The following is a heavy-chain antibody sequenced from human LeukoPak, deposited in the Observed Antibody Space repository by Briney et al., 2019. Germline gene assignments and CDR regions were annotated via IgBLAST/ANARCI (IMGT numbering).Heavy chain of an antibody. CDR1: GFTVSSNY. CDR3: ARDGRTYYYGSGSLDAFDI. CDR2: IYSGGST. J-gene: IGHJ3*02. V-gene: IGHV3-66*01. Sequence: AGGSLRLSCAASGFTVSSNYMSWVRQAPGKGLEWVSVIYSGGSTYYADSVKGRFTISRDNSKNTLYLQMNSLRAEDTAVYYCARDGRTYYYGSGSLDAFDIRGQGTMVTVSS. D-gene: IGHD3-10*01.